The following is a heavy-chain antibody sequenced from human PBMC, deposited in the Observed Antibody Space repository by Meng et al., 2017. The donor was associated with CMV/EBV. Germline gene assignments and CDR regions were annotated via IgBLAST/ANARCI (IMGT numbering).Heavy chain of an antibody. V-gene: IGHV3-30*02. CDR3: AKESLLYSGSYFDY. CDR2: IRYDGSNK. D-gene: IGHD1-26*01. J-gene: IGHJ4*03. Sequence: GGSLRLSCAASGFTFSSYGMHWVRQAPGKGLEWVAFIRYDGSNKYYADSVKGRFTISRDNSKNTLYLQMNSLRAEDTAVYYCAKESLLYSGSYFDYWGQGTTVTVSS. CDR1: GFTFSSYG.